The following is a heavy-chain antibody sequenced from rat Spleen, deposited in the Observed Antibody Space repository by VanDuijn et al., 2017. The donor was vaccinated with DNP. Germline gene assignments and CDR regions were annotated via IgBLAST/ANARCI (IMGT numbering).Heavy chain of an antibody. CDR2: IIYDGSRT. CDR1: GFTFSDYN. D-gene: IGHD1-1*01. V-gene: IGHV5-7*01. J-gene: IGHJ1*01. Sequence: EVQLVESGGGLVQSGRSLKLSCAASGFTFSDYNMAWVRQAPKKGLEWVATIIYDGSRTYYRDSVKGRFTISRDNAKSTLYLQMDSLRSEDTATYYCARQSPTTVVWYFDLWGPGTMVTVSS. CDR3: ARQSPTTVVWYFDL.